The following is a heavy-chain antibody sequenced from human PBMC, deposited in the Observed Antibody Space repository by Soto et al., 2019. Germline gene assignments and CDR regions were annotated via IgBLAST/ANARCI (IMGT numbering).Heavy chain of an antibody. Sequence: SETLSLTCAVSGGSISSGGYSWSWIRQPPGKGLEWIGYIYHSGSTYYNPSLKSRVTMSVDRSKNQFYLKLSSATAADTAVYYCARVARYDFWSGYPPQARGYSYYYGMDVWGQGTTVTVSS. V-gene: IGHV4-30-2*01. J-gene: IGHJ6*02. CDR2: IYHSGST. D-gene: IGHD3-3*01. CDR3: ARVARYDFWSGYPPQARGYSYYYGMDV. CDR1: GGSISSGGYS.